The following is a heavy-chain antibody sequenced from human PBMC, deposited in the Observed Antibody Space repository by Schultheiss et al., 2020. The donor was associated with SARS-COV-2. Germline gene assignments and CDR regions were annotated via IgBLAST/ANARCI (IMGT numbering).Heavy chain of an antibody. Sequence: SETLSLTCAVYGGSFSGYYWSWIRQPPGKGLEWIGRIYTSGSTNYNPSLKSRVTMSVDTSKNQFSLKLSSVTAADTAVYYCARGSPRYYYDSSGYYSEYFQHWGQGTLVTRLL. CDR1: GGSFSGYY. CDR3: ARGSPRYYYDSSGYYSEYFQH. D-gene: IGHD3-22*01. J-gene: IGHJ1*01. CDR2: IYTSGST. V-gene: IGHV4-59*10.